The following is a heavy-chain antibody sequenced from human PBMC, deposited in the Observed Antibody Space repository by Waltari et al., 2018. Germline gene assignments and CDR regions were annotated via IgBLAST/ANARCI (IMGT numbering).Heavy chain of an antibody. J-gene: IGHJ5*02. CDR3: ASSGNNWFDP. V-gene: IGHV4-34*01. CDR2: INHSGST. CDR1: GGSFSGYY. Sequence: QVQLQQWGAGPLKPSETLSLTCAVYGGSFSGYYWSWIRQPPGKGLEWIGEINHSGSTNYNPSLKSRVTISVDTSKNQFSLKLSSVTAADTAVYYCASSGNNWFDPWGQGTLVTVSS. D-gene: IGHD3-10*01.